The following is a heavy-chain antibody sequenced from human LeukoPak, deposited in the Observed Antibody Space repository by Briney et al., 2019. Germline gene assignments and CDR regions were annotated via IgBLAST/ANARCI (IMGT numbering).Heavy chain of an antibody. J-gene: IGHJ3*02. Sequence: ASVKVSCKTSGYTFADYYLHWVRQAPGQGLEWMGSIDPDSGGTNSAQKFQGRVTMTRDTSISTAHMELSRLRSDDTAVYYCAREYYDSTGRKHPLENWGQGTMVTVSS. CDR2: IDPDSGGT. V-gene: IGHV1-2*02. CDR3: AREYYDSTGRKHPLEN. D-gene: IGHD3-22*01. CDR1: GYTFADYY.